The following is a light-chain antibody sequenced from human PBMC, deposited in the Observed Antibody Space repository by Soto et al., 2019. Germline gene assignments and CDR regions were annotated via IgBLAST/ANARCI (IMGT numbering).Light chain of an antibody. J-gene: IGKJ1*01. Sequence: IMLTQSPCTLALPPRERDALSCRASQSVSSSYLAWYQQKPGQAPRLLIFGTSTRATGIPDRFSGSGSGTEFTLTISSLQSEDFAVYYCQQYNNWPQTFGQGTKVDTK. CDR1: QSVSSSY. V-gene: IGKV3D-15*01. CDR3: QQYNNWPQT. CDR2: GTS.